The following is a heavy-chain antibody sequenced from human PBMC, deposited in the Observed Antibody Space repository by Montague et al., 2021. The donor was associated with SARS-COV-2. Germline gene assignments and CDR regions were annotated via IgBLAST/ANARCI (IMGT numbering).Heavy chain of an antibody. CDR3: ARVRQWLVPLDY. D-gene: IGHD6-19*01. CDR1: GDSIRHSCYY. CDR2: IYYSGTS. V-gene: IGHV4-39*06. Sequence: SETLSLTCTVSGDSIRHSCYYWLWIRPAPGKGLEWNWSIYYSGTSYYTPNLKVRITIEAATSKNSVTLRVNTVTAAATAEYYCARVRQWLVPLDYWGQGTLVTVSS. J-gene: IGHJ4*02.